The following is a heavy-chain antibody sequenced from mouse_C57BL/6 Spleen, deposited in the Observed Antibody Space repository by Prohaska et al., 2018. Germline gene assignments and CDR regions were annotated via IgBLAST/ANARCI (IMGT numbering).Heavy chain of an antibody. CDR3: ASPHWDWSFDV. Sequence: EVKLLQSGGGLVQPGGSLKLSCAASGIDFSRYWMSWVRRAPGKGLEWIREINPDSSTINYSPSLKDKFIISRDNAKNTLYLQMSKVRSEDTALYYRASPHWDWSFDVSGTSTTINVSS. D-gene: IGHD4-1*01. V-gene: IGHV4-1*01. J-gene: IGHJ1*03. CDR1: GIDFSRYW. CDR2: INPDSSTI.